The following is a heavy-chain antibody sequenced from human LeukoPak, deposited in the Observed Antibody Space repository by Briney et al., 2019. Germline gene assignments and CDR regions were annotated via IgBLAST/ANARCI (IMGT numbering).Heavy chain of an antibody. Sequence: SETLSLTCAVSGGSISSSNWWSWVRQPPGKGLEWIGEIYHSGSTNYNPSLKSRVTISVDKSKNQFSLKLSSVTAADTAVYYCAREYTTAMGLYYGMDVWGQGTTVTVSS. J-gene: IGHJ6*02. V-gene: IGHV4-4*02. D-gene: IGHD2-2*01. CDR3: AREYTTAMGLYYGMDV. CDR2: IYHSGST. CDR1: GGSISSSNW.